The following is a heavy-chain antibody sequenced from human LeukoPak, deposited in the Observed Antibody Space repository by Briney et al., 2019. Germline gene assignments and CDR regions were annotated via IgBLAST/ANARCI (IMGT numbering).Heavy chain of an antibody. V-gene: IGHV4-39*07. J-gene: IGHJ4*02. Sequence: SETLSLTCTVSGGSISSSSYYWGWIRQPPGKGLEWIGSIYHSGSTYYNPSLKSRVTISVDTSKNQFSLKLSSVTAADTAVYYCAKDRVQLWLTWDYWGQGTLVTVSS. CDR2: IYHSGST. CDR1: GGSISSSSYY. D-gene: IGHD5-18*01. CDR3: AKDRVQLWLTWDY.